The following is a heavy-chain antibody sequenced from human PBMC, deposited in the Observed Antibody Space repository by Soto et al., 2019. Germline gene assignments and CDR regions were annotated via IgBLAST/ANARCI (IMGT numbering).Heavy chain of an antibody. CDR2: IYWDDDE. CDR3: AHRHPGGCCDY. Sequence: QITLKESGPTLVKPTQTLTLTCTFSGFSLSTSGVGVGWIRQPPGKALEWLALIYWDDDERYSPSLKSRLTITKDTSKNQVVLTMTNMDPVDTATDYCAHRHPGGCCDYWGQGTLVTVSA. V-gene: IGHV2-5*02. D-gene: IGHD1-26*01. CDR1: GFSLSTSGVG. J-gene: IGHJ4*02.